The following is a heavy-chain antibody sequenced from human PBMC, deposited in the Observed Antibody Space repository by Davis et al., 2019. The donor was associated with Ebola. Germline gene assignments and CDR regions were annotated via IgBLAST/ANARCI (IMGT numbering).Heavy chain of an antibody. CDR2: INPNSGST. D-gene: IGHD6-6*01. J-gene: IGHJ5*02. CDR1: GYTFTSYE. V-gene: IGHV1-8*01. CDR3: ARGRCVAARWFEP. Sequence: AVSVNVSCKASGYTFTSYEFNWARQPPAHGLEWMGWINPNSGSTGYPQKFQGRVTMTRNTPISTAYMDLTSLRFEDTAVYYCARGRCVAARWFEPWGQGTLVTVSS.